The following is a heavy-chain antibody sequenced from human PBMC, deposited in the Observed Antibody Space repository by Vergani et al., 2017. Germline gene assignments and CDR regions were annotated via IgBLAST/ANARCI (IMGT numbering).Heavy chain of an antibody. V-gene: IGHV3-49*04. CDR2: IRSKAYGGTT. CDR3: TREADYYDSSGPDS. Sequence: EVQLVESGGGLVQPGRSLRLSCTASGFTFGDYAMSWVRQAPGKGLEWVGFIRSKAYGGTTEYAASVKGRFTISRDESKSIAYLQMNSLKTEDTAVYYCTREADYYDSSGPDSWGQGSLVTVSS. J-gene: IGHJ4*02. D-gene: IGHD3-22*01. CDR1: GFTFGDYA.